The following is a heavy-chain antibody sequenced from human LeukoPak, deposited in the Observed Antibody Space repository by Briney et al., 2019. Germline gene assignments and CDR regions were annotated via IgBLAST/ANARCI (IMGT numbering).Heavy chain of an antibody. CDR2: IYPGDSDT. D-gene: IGHD6-19*01. CDR3: ARQGYRRKQWPYNSFHTNWFDP. V-gene: IGHV5-51*01. CDR1: GYSFTSYW. Sequence: GESLQISCKGSGYSFTSYWIGWVRQMPGKGLEWMGIIYPGDSDTRYSPSFQGQVTISADKSISTAYLQWSSLKASDTAMYYCARQGYRRKQWPYNSFHTNWFDPWGQGTLVTVSS. J-gene: IGHJ5*02.